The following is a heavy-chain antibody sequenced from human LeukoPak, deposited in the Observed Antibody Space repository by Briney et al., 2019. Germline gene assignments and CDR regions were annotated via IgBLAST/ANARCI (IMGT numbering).Heavy chain of an antibody. D-gene: IGHD3-10*01. Sequence: ASVKVSCKASGYTFTDYFMYWVRQAPGQGLEWMGWINPNSGGTHYAQKFQGRVTMTRNTSISTAYMELSSLRSEDTAVYYCARGHGFGEFYYYYYMDVWGKGTTVTISS. V-gene: IGHV1-8*02. CDR3: ARGHGFGEFYYYYYMDV. J-gene: IGHJ6*03. CDR1: GYTFTDYF. CDR2: INPNSGGT.